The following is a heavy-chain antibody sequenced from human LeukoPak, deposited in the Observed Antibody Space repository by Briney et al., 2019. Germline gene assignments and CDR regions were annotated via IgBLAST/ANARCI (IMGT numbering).Heavy chain of an antibody. CDR2: ISSSGDT. D-gene: IGHD5-12*01. J-gene: IGHJ5*02. CDR1: GFTFRKFD. CDR3: VRALYNSGQFDP. Sequence: GGSLRLSCAASGFTFRKFDMHWVRQATGKGLEWVSGISSSGDTFYQDSVKGRFTISRENGENSLFLQLNSLGTGDTAVYYCVRALYNSGQFDPWGQGTLVTVSS. V-gene: IGHV3-13*04.